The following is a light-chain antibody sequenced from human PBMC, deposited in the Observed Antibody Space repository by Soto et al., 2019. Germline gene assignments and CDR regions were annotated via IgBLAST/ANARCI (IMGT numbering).Light chain of an antibody. J-gene: IGKJ1*01. V-gene: IGKV3-15*01. CDR1: QSVSSN. CDR3: QQYYRWPQT. CDR2: GAS. Sequence: EIVMTQSPATLSLYPGERATLSCRASQSVSSNLAWYQQKPGQAPRLLIYGASTRATGIPARFSGSGSGTEFTLTISSLQSEDFAVYYCQQYYRWPQTFGQGTKVDIK.